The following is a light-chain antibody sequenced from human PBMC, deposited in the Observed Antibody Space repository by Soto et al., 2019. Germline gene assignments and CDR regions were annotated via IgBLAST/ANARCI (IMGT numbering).Light chain of an antibody. J-gene: IGKJ1*01. CDR3: QQYDNSPQA. CDR1: QSVSNSL. V-gene: IGKV3-20*01. CDR2: DAS. Sequence: EIVLTQSPGTLSLSPGERATLSSRASQSVSNSLLAWYQQKPGQAPRILIYDASSRATCIPDRFTGSGSGTDFTLTISRLEPEDFAVDYCQQYDNSPQAFGQGTKVEIK.